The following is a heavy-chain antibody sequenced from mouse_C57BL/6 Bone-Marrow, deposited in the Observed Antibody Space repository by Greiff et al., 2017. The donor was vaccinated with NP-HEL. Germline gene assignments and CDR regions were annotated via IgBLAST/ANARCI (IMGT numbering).Heavy chain of an antibody. Sequence: VKLQESGAELVKPGASVKMSCKASGYTFTTYPIEWMKQNHGKSLEWIGNFHPYNDDTKYNEKFKGKATLTVEKSSSTVYLELSRLTSDDSAVYYCARGGYYVEGYAMDYWGQGTSVTVSS. CDR1: GYTFTTYP. V-gene: IGHV1-47*01. CDR2: FHPYNDDT. J-gene: IGHJ4*01. CDR3: ARGGYYVEGYAMDY. D-gene: IGHD2-3*01.